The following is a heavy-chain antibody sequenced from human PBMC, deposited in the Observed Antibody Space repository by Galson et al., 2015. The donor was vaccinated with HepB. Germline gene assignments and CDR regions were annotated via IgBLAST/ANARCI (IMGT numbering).Heavy chain of an antibody. CDR1: GYTFTGYY. CDR3: ARADDYGDYGRFDY. V-gene: IGHV1-2*06. CDR2: INPNSGGT. Sequence: SVKVSCKASGYTFTGYYMHWVRQAPGQGLEWMGRINPNSGGTNYAQKFQGRVTMTRDASISTAYMELSRLRSDDTAVYYCARADDYGDYGRFDYWGQGTLVTVSS. D-gene: IGHD4-17*01. J-gene: IGHJ4*02.